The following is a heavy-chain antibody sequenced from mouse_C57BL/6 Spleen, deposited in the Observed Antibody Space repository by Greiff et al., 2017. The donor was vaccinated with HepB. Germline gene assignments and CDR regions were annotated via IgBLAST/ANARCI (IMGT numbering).Heavy chain of an antibody. J-gene: IGHJ3*01. V-gene: IGHV1-55*01. CDR3: ERRGNYGNVLFAY. CDR1: GYTFTSYW. CDR2: IYPGSGST. D-gene: IGHD2-1*01. Sequence: QVQLQQPGAELVKPGASVKMSCKASGYTFTSYWITWVKQRPGQGLEWIGDIYPGSGSTNYNEKFKSKATLTVDTSSSTAYMQLSSLTSEDSAVYYCERRGNYGNVLFAYWGQGTLVTVSA.